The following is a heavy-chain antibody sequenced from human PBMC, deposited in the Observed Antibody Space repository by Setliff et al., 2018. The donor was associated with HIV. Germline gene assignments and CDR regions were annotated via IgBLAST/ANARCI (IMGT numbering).Heavy chain of an antibody. V-gene: IGHV4-4*08. Sequence: PSETLSLTCTVSGGSISNYYWSWIRQPPGKGLEWIGYIYSSGTTDYNPSLKSRVTMSVDTSNSHFSLKLASVTAADTAVYYCARHYYTDPFDYWGQGTLVTVSS. CDR2: IYSSGTT. CDR3: ARHYYTDPFDY. CDR1: GGSISNYY. J-gene: IGHJ4*02. D-gene: IGHD3-22*01.